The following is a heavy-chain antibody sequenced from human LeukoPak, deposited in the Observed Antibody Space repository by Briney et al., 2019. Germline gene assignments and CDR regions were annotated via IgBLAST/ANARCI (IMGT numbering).Heavy chain of an antibody. CDR2: ISSNGGST. V-gene: IGHV3-64*01. D-gene: IGHD2-15*01. Sequence: PGGSLRLSCAASGFTFSSYVMHWVRQAPGKGLEYVSAISSNGGSTYYANSVKGRFTISRDNSKNTLCLQMGSLRAEDMAVYYCARGVRLSGSSCYDPWGQGTLVTVSS. CDR3: ARGVRLSGSSCYDP. CDR1: GFTFSSYV. J-gene: IGHJ5*02.